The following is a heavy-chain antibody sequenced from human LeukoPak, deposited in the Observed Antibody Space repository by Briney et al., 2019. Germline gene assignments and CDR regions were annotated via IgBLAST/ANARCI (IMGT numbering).Heavy chain of an antibody. J-gene: IGHJ4*02. CDR2: INSDGSWT. V-gene: IGHV3-74*01. Sequence: GGSLRLSCAASGNYWMHWVRQAPGKGLVWVSHINSDGSWTSYADSVKGRFTISKDNAKNTVYLQMNNLRAEDTAVYYCTRGQPLDKWGQGTLVIVSS. D-gene: IGHD6-13*01. CDR1: GNYW. CDR3: TRGQPLDK.